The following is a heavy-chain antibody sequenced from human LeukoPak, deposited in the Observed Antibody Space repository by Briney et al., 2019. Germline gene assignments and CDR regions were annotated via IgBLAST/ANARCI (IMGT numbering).Heavy chain of an antibody. D-gene: IGHD3-22*01. Sequence: PSETLSLTCTVSGGSISSSSYYWGWIRQPPGKGLEWIGSIYYSGSTYYNPSLKSRVTISVDTSKNQFSLKLSSVTAADTAVYYCASLGIVMGSTPFDYWGQGTLVTVSS. CDR1: GGSISSSSYY. J-gene: IGHJ4*02. CDR3: ASLGIVMGSTPFDY. CDR2: IYYSGST. V-gene: IGHV4-39*07.